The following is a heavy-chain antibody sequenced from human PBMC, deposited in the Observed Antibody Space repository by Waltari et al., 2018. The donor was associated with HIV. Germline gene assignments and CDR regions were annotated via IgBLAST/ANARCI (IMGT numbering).Heavy chain of an antibody. Sequence: QLQLQESGPGLVTPSENLSLTCTDPGGSISSSSFYWGWIRQPPGKGLEWIGSIYYSGSTYYTPSLKSRVTISVDTSKNQFSLKLSSVTAADTAVYYCARERYCSGGSCPFDYWGQGTLVTVSS. CDR1: GGSISSSSFY. V-gene: IGHV4-39*07. CDR2: IYYSGST. J-gene: IGHJ4*02. CDR3: ARERYCSGGSCPFDY. D-gene: IGHD2-15*01.